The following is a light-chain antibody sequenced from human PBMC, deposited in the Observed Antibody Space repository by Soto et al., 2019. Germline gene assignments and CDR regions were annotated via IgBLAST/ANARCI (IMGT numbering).Light chain of an antibody. J-gene: IGKJ1*01. CDR2: RAF. CDR3: QQYGSVPRT. V-gene: IGKV3-20*01. CDR1: QSVRRN. Sequence: EMVTRQSPATLSVSPVERATPSCXAIQSVRRNLDWYQQNXGKAPRXXXSRAFNRATGVPERFSGGGSGTDFTLTISRLEAEDVQVYYCQQYGSVPRTFGQGTKVDIK.